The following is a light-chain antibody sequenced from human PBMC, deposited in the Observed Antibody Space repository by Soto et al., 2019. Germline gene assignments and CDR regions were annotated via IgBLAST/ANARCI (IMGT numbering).Light chain of an antibody. CDR1: QSVSSTY. Sequence: EIVLTQSPGTLSLSPGEGATLSCRASQSVSSTYLAWYQQKPGQAPRLLIYGASSRATGIPDRFSGRGSGTDLTLTISRLEPEDFAVYYCQQYGSSPGTFGQGTKVEI. V-gene: IGKV3-20*01. CDR3: QQYGSSPGT. J-gene: IGKJ1*01. CDR2: GAS.